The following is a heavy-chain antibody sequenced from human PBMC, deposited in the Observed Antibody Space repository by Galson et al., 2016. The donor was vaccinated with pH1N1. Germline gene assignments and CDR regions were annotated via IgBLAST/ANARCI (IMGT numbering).Heavy chain of an antibody. CDR3: ITGFELR. Sequence: SLRLSCAASGFIFSDAWMNWVRQAPGKGLEWVGRIKGKNVGGTIHYATPVKGRFTISRDDSRQTVYLQSNSLKTDDTAVYYCITGFELRWGQGTLVTVSS. D-gene: IGHD1-7*01. V-gene: IGHV3-15*01. J-gene: IGHJ4*02. CDR2: IKGKNVGGTI. CDR1: GFIFSDAW.